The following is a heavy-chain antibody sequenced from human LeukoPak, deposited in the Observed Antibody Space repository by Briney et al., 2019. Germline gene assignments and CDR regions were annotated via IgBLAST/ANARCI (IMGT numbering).Heavy chain of an antibody. J-gene: IGHJ1*01. D-gene: IGHD2-2*03. CDR3: ARRPEDGYCSSTSCYGFAEYFQH. CDR2: TYYSGST. Sequence: SQTLSLTCTVSVGSISSGDYYWSWIRQPPGKGLEWIGHTYYSGSTYYNPSLKSRVTISVDTSKNQFSLSLSSVTAADTAVYYCARRPEDGYCSSTSCYGFAEYFQHWGQGTLVTVSS. V-gene: IGHV4-30-4*01. CDR1: VGSISSGDYY.